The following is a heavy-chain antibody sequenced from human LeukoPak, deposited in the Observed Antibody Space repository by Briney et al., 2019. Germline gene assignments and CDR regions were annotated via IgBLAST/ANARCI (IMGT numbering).Heavy chain of an antibody. CDR1: GFTVSTSY. Sequence: PGGSLRLSCAASGFTVSTSYMSWVRQAPGKGLEWVSAIHFGGTTYYADSVKGRFTVSRDNSRNTLYLQMNSLRAEDTALYYRARDGSRWPFEYWGQGTLVTVSS. J-gene: IGHJ4*02. D-gene: IGHD4-23*01. CDR2: IHFGGTT. V-gene: IGHV3-53*01. CDR3: ARDGSRWPFEY.